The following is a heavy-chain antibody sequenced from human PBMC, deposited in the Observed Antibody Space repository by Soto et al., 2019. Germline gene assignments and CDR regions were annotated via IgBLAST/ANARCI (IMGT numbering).Heavy chain of an antibody. CDR3: ATPDYYDSSGYQFDY. CDR2: IYYSGST. Sequence: SETLSLTCTVSGGSISSSSYYWGWIRQPPGKGLEWIGSIYYSGSTYYNPSLKSRVTISVDTSKNQFSLKLSSVTAADTAVYYCATPDYYDSSGYQFDYWGQGTLVTVSS. J-gene: IGHJ4*02. D-gene: IGHD3-22*01. CDR1: GGSISSSSYY. V-gene: IGHV4-39*01.